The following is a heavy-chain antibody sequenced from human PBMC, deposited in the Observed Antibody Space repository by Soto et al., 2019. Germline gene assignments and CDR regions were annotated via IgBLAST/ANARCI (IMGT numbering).Heavy chain of an antibody. Sequence: PSETLSLTCTVSGGSISSSSYYWGWIRQPPGKGLEWIGSIYYSGSTYYNPSLKSRVTISVDTSKNQFSLKLSSVTAADTAVYYCARQYCEYSGYDCWFDPWGQGTLVTVSS. D-gene: IGHD5-12*01. V-gene: IGHV4-39*01. CDR3: ARQYCEYSGYDCWFDP. CDR2: IYYSGST. J-gene: IGHJ5*02. CDR1: GGSISSSSYY.